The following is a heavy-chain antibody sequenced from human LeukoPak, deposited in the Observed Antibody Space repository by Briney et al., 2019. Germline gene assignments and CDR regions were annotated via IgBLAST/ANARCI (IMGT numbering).Heavy chain of an antibody. CDR2: IYHSGST. D-gene: IGHD2-2*01. CDR1: GYSISSGYY. CDR3: ARHRPIVVVPAASFDP. V-gene: IGHV4-38-2*01. J-gene: IGHJ5*02. Sequence: PSETLSLTCAVSGYSISSGYYWGWIRQPPGKELEWIGSIYHSGSTYYNPSLKSRVTISVDTSKNQFSLKLSSVTAADTAVYYCARHRPIVVVPAASFDPWGQGTLVTVSS.